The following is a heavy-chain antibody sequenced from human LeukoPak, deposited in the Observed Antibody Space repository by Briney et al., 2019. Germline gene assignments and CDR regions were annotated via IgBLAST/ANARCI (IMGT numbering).Heavy chain of an antibody. CDR2: ISAYNGNT. Sequence: ASVKVSCKASGYTFTSYGIGWVRQAPGQGLEWMGWISAYNGNTNYAQKLQGRVTMTTDTSTSTAYMELRSLRSDDTAVYYCARDLLPNIVVVTATTFDYWGQGTLVTVSS. CDR1: GYTFTSYG. V-gene: IGHV1-18*01. J-gene: IGHJ4*02. D-gene: IGHD2-21*02. CDR3: ARDLLPNIVVVTATTFDY.